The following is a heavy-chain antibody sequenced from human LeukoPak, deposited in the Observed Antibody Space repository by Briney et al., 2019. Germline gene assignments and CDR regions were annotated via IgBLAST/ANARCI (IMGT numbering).Heavy chain of an antibody. V-gene: IGHV4-34*01. D-gene: IGHD3-3*01. CDR2: INHSGST. J-gene: IGHJ4*02. Sequence: SETLSLTCAVYGGSFSGYYWSWLRQPPGKGLEWIGEINHSGSTNYNPSLKSRVTISVDTSKNQFSLKLSSVTAADTAMYYCARGFWSGRFYFFDYWGQGTLVTVSS. CDR1: GGSFSGYY. CDR3: ARGFWSGRFYFFDY.